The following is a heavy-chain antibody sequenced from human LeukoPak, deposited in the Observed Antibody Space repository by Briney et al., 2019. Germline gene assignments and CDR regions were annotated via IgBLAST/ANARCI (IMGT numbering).Heavy chain of an antibody. CDR2: IDSRSSNI. CDR3: ARDPFGGNDMGS. Sequence: QAGGSLRLSCAASGFTFSSYSMNWVRQAPGRGLEWVSYIDSRSSNISYADSVKGRFTISRDNARNSLYLQVNSLRAEDTAVYYCARDPFGGNDMGSWGQGTLVTVSS. CDR1: GFTFSSYS. J-gene: IGHJ4*02. V-gene: IGHV3-48*01. D-gene: IGHD4-23*01.